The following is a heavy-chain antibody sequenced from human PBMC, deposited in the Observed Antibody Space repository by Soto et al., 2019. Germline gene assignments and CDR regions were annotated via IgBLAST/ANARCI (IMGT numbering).Heavy chain of an antibody. V-gene: IGHV2-5*01. D-gene: IGHD6-6*01. CDR2: IYWNDDK. CDR3: AHSLRIAARPGPEHYYYGMDV. Sequence: SGPTLVNPTQTLTLTCTFSGFSLSTSGVGVGWIRQPPGKALEWLALIYWNDDKRYSPSLKSRLTITKDTSKNQVVLTMTNMDPVDTATYYCAHSLRIAARPGPEHYYYGMDVWGQGTTVTVSS. J-gene: IGHJ6*02. CDR1: GFSLSTSGVG.